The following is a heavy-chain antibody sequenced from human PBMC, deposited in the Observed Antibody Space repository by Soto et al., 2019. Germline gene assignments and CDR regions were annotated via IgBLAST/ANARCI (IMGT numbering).Heavy chain of an antibody. J-gene: IGHJ3*02. V-gene: IGHV5-51*01. CDR3: ATPYGSGSYDAFDI. CDR2: IYPGDSDT. CDR1: XYSVTSYW. D-gene: IGHD3-10*01. Sequence: GESLNISCKGSXYSVTSYWIGLVRQMPGKGLEWMGIIYPGDSDTRYSPSFQGQVNISADKSISTAYLQWGSLKASDTAMYFCATPYGSGSYDAFDIWGQGTMVTVSS.